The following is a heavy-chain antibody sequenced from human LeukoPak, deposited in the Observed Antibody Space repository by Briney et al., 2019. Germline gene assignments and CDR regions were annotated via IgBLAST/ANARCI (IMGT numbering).Heavy chain of an antibody. J-gene: IGHJ4*02. CDR3: ARDSAGNDY. CDR1: GFTFSSYA. Sequence: GGSLRLSCAASGFTFSSYAMHWARQAPGKGLEWVAVISYDGSNKYYADSVKGRFTISRDNAKNLLYLQMNSLRAEDTAMYYCARDSAGNDYWGQGTLVTVSS. V-gene: IGHV3-30*04. D-gene: IGHD6-13*01. CDR2: ISYDGSNK.